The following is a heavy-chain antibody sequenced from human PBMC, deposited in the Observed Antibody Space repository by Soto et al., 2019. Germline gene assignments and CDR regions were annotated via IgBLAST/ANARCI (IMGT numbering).Heavy chain of an antibody. J-gene: IGHJ6*02. CDR2: INHSGST. V-gene: IGHV4-34*01. D-gene: IGHD5-18*01. CDR3: ARSRARYSYYGMDV. Sequence: KPSETLSLTCAVYGGSFSGYYWSWIRQPPGKGLEWIGEINHSGSTNYNPSLKSRVTISVDTSKNQFSLKLSSVTAADTAVYYCARSRARYSYYGMDVWGQGTTVTVSS. CDR1: GGSFSGYY.